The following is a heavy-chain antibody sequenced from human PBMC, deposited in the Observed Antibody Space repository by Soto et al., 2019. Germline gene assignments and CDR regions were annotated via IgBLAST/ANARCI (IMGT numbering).Heavy chain of an antibody. CDR3: ARDSGGSYSTPLFDY. CDR1: GFTFSSYA. J-gene: IGHJ4*02. D-gene: IGHD1-26*01. Sequence: GGSLRLSCAASGFTFSSYAMHWVRQAPGKGLEWVAVISYDGSNKYYADSVKGRFTISRDNSKNTLYLQMNSLRAEDTAVFYFARDSGGSYSTPLFDYWGQGTLVTVSS. V-gene: IGHV3-30-3*01. CDR2: ISYDGSNK.